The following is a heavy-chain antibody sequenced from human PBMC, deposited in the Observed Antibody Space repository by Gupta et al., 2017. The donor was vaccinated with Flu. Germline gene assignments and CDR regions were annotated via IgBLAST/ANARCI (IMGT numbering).Heavy chain of an antibody. CDR1: GFTFSSYS. D-gene: IGHD2-21*02. V-gene: IGHV3-23*01. CDR3: VLLPVVVTPQQTRKDAFDI. CDR2: ISGSGGST. J-gene: IGHJ3*02. Sequence: EVQLLESGGGLVQPGGSLSLYCPASGFTFSSYSLSWVRQAPGKGLEWVSVISGSGGSTYYEDSVKGRFTIPRYNSKNTLYRKMNSLRAEETAVYYCVLLPVVVTPQQTRKDAFDIWGQGTMVTVSS.